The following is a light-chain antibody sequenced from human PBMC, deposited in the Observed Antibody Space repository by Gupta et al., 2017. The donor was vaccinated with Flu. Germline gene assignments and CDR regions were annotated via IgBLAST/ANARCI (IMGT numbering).Light chain of an antibody. V-gene: IGLV2-14*01. CDR3: SSYTSSNSLE. Sequence: QSALTQPASVSGSPGQSITISCTGTSSDVGGYNYVSWYQPHPGKAPKFMIYEVINRPSGVSNRFSGSKSGNTASLTISGLQAEDEADYYCSSYTSSNSLEFGRGTKLTVL. J-gene: IGLJ3*02. CDR1: SSDVGGYNY. CDR2: EVI.